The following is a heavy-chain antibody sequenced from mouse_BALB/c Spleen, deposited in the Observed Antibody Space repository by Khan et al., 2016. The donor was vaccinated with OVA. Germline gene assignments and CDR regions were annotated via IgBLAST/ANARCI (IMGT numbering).Heavy chain of an antibody. CDR2: VSTGGHYT. D-gene: IGHD1-1*01. Sequence: LVESGGDVVKPGGSLKLSCAASGFTFSTYGMSWVRQTPDKRLEWVATVSTGGHYTYYPDTVKGRFTISRDNAKDTLYLQMSSLKSEDTAMFYCARLAYFYDSEGFAYWGQGTLVTVSA. J-gene: IGHJ3*01. V-gene: IGHV5-6*01. CDR3: ARLAYFYDSEGFAY. CDR1: GFTFSTYG.